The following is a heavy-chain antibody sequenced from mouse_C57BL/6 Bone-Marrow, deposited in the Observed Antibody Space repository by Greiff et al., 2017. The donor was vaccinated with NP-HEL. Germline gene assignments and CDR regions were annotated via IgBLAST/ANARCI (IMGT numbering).Heavy chain of an antibody. V-gene: IGHV3-6*01. Sequence: DVQLQESGPGLVKPSQSLSLTCSVTGYSITSGYYWNWIRQFPGNKLEWMGYISYDGSNNYNPSLKNRISITRDTSKNQFFLKLNSVTTEDTATYYCARDRGGSYWYFDVWGTGTTVTVSS. D-gene: IGHD3-1*01. CDR3: ARDRGGSYWYFDV. J-gene: IGHJ1*03. CDR1: GYSITSGYY. CDR2: ISYDGSN.